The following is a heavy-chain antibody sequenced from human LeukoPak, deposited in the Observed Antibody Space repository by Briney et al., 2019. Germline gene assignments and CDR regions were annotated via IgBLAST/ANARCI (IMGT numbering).Heavy chain of an antibody. CDR1: GFTFSSYG. J-gene: IGHJ4*02. CDR3: AKDRGGCSSTSCYYFDY. CDR2: ISYDGSNE. V-gene: IGHV3-30*18. Sequence: GRSLRLSCAASGFTFSSYGMHWVRQAPGKGLEWVAVISYDGSNEYYADSVKGRFTISRDNSKNTLYLQMNSLRAEDTAVYYCAKDRGGCSSTSCYYFDYWGQGTLVTVSS. D-gene: IGHD2-2*01.